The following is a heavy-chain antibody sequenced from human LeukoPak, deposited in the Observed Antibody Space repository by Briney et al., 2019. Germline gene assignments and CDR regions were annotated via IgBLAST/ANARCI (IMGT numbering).Heavy chain of an antibody. V-gene: IGHV3-23*01. D-gene: IGHD2-15*01. CDR1: GFTFSSYA. Sequence: GGSLRLSCAASGFTFSSYAMSWVRQAPGKGLEWVSAISGSGGSTYYADSVKGRFTISRDNSRNTLYPQMNSLRAEDTAVYYCARTVVVVAATNGLGDYWGQGTLVTVSS. J-gene: IGHJ4*02. CDR3: ARTVVVVAATNGLGDY. CDR2: ISGSGGST.